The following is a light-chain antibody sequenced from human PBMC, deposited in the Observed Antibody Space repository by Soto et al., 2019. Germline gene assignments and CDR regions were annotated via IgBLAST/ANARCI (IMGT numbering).Light chain of an antibody. V-gene: IGKV3-20*01. J-gene: IGKJ1*01. CDR3: QQYSSSRT. Sequence: EIVLTQSPGTLSLSPGERATLSCRASQSVSSNHSAWYQQKPGEAPRLLIYGGSSRATGIAVRFSGSGSETDFTLTITRLEPEDFAVYYCQQYSSSRTFGQGTKVDIK. CDR1: QSVSSNH. CDR2: GGS.